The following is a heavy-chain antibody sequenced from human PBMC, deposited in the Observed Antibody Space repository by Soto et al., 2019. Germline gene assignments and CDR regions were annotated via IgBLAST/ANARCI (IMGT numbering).Heavy chain of an antibody. D-gene: IGHD4-17*01. J-gene: IGHJ6*02. CDR2: IYYSGST. V-gene: IGHV4-31*03. Sequence: PSETLSLTCTVSGGSIISGGYYWIWIRQHPGKGLEWIGYIYYSGSTYYNPSLKSRVTISVDTSKNQFSLKLSSVTAADTAVYYCARTTVTTYYYYGMDVWGQGTTVTVSS. CDR1: GGSIISGGYY. CDR3: ARTTVTTYYYYGMDV.